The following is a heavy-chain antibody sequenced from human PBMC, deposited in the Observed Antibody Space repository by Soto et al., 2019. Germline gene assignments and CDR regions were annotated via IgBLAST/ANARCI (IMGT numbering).Heavy chain of an antibody. CDR3: ARSTAPLYYGIDV. D-gene: IGHD4-17*01. Sequence: QVQLVESGGGVVQPGRSLRLSCAASGFTFSSYGMHWVRQAPGKGLEWVAVIWYDGSNKYYADSVKGRFTISRDNSKNTLYLQMNSLTAEDTAVYYCARSTAPLYYGIDVWGQGTTVTVSS. CDR1: GFTFSSYG. CDR2: IWYDGSNK. V-gene: IGHV3-33*01. J-gene: IGHJ6*02.